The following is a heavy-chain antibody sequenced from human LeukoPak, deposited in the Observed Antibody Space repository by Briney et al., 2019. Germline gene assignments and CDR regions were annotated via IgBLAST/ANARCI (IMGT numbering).Heavy chain of an antibody. J-gene: IGHJ4*02. Sequence: SETLSLTCTVSGGSISSYYWSWIRQPPGKGLEWIGYIYYSGSTNYNPSLKSRVTISVDTSKNQFSLKLSSVTAADTAVYYCARKRVATISYFDYWGQETLVTVSS. CDR3: ARKRVATISYFDY. CDR2: IYYSGST. CDR1: GGSISSYY. V-gene: IGHV4-59*08. D-gene: IGHD5-12*01.